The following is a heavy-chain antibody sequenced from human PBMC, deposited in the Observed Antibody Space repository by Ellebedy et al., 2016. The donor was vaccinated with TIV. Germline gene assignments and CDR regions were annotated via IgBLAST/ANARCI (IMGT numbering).Heavy chain of an antibody. Sequence: SETLSLTCAVYGGSFSGYYWSWIRQPPGKGLEWIGEINHSGSTNYNPSLKSRVTISVDTSKNQFSLKLSSVTAADTAVYYCARDVDYGDFMRGDGMDVWGQGTTVTVSS. CDR2: INHSGST. J-gene: IGHJ6*02. D-gene: IGHD4-17*01. CDR3: ARDVDYGDFMRGDGMDV. V-gene: IGHV4-34*01. CDR1: GGSFSGYY.